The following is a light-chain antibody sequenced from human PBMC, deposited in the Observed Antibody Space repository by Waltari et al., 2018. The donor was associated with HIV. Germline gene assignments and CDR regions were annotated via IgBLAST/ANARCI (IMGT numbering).Light chain of an antibody. CDR3: QQRRALPIT. CDR2: DAS. CDR1: QSVFTY. V-gene: IGKV3-11*01. J-gene: IGKJ2*01. Sequence: EIVLTQSPVTLSFSVGERATVSCRASQSVFTYLAWYHQRPGQPPRLLIYDASNRATGIPPRFSASGSGTDFNLTISGLESEDFGLYFCQQRRALPITFGQGTKVEIK.